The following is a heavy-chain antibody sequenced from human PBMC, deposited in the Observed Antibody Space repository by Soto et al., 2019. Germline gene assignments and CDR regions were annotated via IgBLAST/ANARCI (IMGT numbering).Heavy chain of an antibody. J-gene: IGHJ4*02. CDR2: IYYTGST. CDR3: ARGSTTWASCFDY. Sequence: QVHLQESGPGLVKPSETLSLTCSVSGGSISNYYWSWIRQPPGGGLEWIGYIYYTGSTNYNPSLQSRVTTSLDTSKNHFSLNLRSVTAADTAVYFCARGSTTWASCFDYWGQGTLVTVSS. CDR1: GGSISNYY. D-gene: IGHD3-16*01. V-gene: IGHV4-59*01.